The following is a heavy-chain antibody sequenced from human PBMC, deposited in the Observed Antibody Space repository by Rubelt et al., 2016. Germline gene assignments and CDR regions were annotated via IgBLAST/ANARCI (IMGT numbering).Heavy chain of an antibody. D-gene: IGHD4-11*01. CDR1: GGSISSYY. Sequence: QVQLQESGPGLVKPSETLSLTCTVSGGSISSYYWSWIRQPPGKGLEWIGNIYYSGSTNYNPSLRCRVPYLVYTAKNRLSLKLSSVTAADTAVYYWARGHYSNYGNYYYYYMDVWGKGTTVTVSS. CDR3: ARGHYSNYGNYYYYYMDV. V-gene: IGHV4-59*12. J-gene: IGHJ6*03. CDR2: IYYSGST.